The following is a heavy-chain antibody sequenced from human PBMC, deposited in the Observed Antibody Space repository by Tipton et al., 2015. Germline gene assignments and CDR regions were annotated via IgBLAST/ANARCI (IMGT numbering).Heavy chain of an antibody. Sequence: TLSLTCSVSGASISTDAYYWSWVRRHPGKGLEWIGSIYYSGSTYYNPSLKSRVTISVDTSKNQFSLRLTSVTAADTAMYYCARDPDVGSGWSQQGDFWGRGTLVTVSS. CDR2: IYYSGST. CDR3: ARDPDVGSGWSQQGDF. V-gene: IGHV4-39*07. J-gene: IGHJ4*02. D-gene: IGHD6-19*01. CDR1: GASISTDAYY.